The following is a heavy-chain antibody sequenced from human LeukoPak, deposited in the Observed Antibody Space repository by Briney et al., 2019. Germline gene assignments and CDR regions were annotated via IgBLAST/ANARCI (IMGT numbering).Heavy chain of an antibody. Sequence: SETLSLTCTVSGGSISSSSYYWGWIRQPPGKGLEWIGSIYYSGSTYYNPSLKSRVTISVDTSKNQFSLKLSSVTAADTAVYYCARGLGATRTSEFDYWGQGTLVTVSS. CDR3: ARGLGATRTSEFDY. D-gene: IGHD1-26*01. J-gene: IGHJ4*02. CDR1: GGSISSSSYY. CDR2: IYYSGST. V-gene: IGHV4-39*07.